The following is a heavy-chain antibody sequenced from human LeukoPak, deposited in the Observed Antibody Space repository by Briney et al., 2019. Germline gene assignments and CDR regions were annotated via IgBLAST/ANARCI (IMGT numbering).Heavy chain of an antibody. CDR2: IYYSGST. Sequence: TSETLSLTCTVSGGSISSYYWSWIRQPPGKGLEWIGYIYYSGSTNYNPSLKSRVTISVDTSKNQFSLKLSSVTAADTAVYYCATRLDCSSTSCYANFDYWGQGTLVTVSS. CDR1: GGSISSYY. CDR3: ATRLDCSSTSCYANFDY. D-gene: IGHD2-2*01. V-gene: IGHV4-59*08. J-gene: IGHJ4*02.